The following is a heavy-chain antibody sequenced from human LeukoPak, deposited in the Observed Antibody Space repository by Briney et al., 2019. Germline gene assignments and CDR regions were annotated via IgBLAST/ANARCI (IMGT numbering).Heavy chain of an antibody. V-gene: IGHV3-30*02. CDR2: LRIDGSNK. CDR3: AKEGDHYGLGSHRDGFDI. D-gene: IGHD3-10*01. Sequence: GGTLRLSCAASGFTFSNYGIHWVRLGPGKGLELVAFLRIDGSNKYYADAVQGRCIISRDNFKNKQYVQMNSLINDDAAVYYCAKEGDHYGLGSHRDGFDIWGQGTMVTVSS. CDR1: GFTFSNYG. J-gene: IGHJ3*02.